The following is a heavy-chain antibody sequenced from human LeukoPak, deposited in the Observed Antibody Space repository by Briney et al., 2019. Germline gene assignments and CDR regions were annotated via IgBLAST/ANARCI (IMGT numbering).Heavy chain of an antibody. J-gene: IGHJ4*02. CDR2: IYYSGST. V-gene: IGHV4-59*08. D-gene: IGHD6-13*01. Sequence: SETLSLTCTVSGGSISGYYWSWIRQPPGKGREYIAYIYYSGSTDYNPSLKSRVTISVDTSKNQFSLKLSSVTAADTAVYYCARLNIIGSSPVHHYDYWGQGTLVTVSS. CDR3: ARLNIIGSSPVHHYDY. CDR1: GGSISGYY.